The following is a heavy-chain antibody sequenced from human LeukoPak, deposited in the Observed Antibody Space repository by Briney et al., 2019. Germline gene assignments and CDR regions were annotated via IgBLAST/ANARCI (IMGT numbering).Heavy chain of an antibody. V-gene: IGHV3-48*03. CDR1: AITFSTYE. Sequence: GVSLRLSCAASAITFSTYEMNWVRQAPGKGLAGVSYITGSGDTIKYADSVKGRFTISRDSAANSLYLQMNSLRAEDTAVYYCAMEYYYGSGKDYMDVWGKGTMVTVSS. CDR3: AMEYYYGSGKDYMDV. D-gene: IGHD3-10*01. J-gene: IGHJ6*03. CDR2: ITGSGDTI.